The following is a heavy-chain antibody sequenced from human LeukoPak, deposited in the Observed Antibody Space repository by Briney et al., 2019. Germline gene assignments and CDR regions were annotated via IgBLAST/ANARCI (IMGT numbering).Heavy chain of an antibody. J-gene: IGHJ6*03. D-gene: IGHD6-19*01. CDR2: MNPNSGNT. CDR3: ARDLRYSSGWSASGMDV. CDR1: GYTFTSYD. Sequence: ASVKVSCKASGYTFTSYDINWVRQATEQGLEWMGWMNPNSGNTGYAQKFQGRVTMTRNTSISTAYMELSSLRSEDTAVYYCARDLRYSSGWSASGMDVWGKGTTVTVSS. V-gene: IGHV1-8*01.